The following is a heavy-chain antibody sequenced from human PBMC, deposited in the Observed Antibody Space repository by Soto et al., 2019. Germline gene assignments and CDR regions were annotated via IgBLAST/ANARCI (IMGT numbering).Heavy chain of an antibody. V-gene: IGHV4-4*07. CDR3: ARVAFSYFGMDV. CDR2: VFSSGST. Sequence: LSLTCSVPGGAISSYYWSWVRQPAGKGLEWIGRVFSSGSTNYNASLKSRVTMSIDTSKNEVSLTLRSVTAADTGVDYCARVAFSYFGMDVWGPGTTVTVSS. D-gene: IGHD3-3*02. CDR1: GGAISSYY. J-gene: IGHJ6*02.